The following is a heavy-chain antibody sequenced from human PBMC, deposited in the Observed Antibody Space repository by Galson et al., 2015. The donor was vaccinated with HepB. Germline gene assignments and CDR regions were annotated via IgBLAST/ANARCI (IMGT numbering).Heavy chain of an antibody. V-gene: IGHV6-1*01. CDR3: ARNRGQYYGSGSYNWFDP. CDR1: GDIVSSNSAA. D-gene: IGHD3-10*01. J-gene: IGHJ5*02. Sequence: CAISGDIVSSNSAAWNWIRQSPSRGLEWLGRTCYRSKWYNDYAVSVKSRITINPDTSKNQFSLQLNSVTPEDTAVYYCARNRGQYYGSGSYNWFDPWGQGTLVTVSS. CDR2: TCYRSKWYN.